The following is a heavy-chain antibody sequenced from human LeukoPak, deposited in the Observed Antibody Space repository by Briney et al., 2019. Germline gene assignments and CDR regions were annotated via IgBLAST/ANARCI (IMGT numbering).Heavy chain of an antibody. Sequence: GGSLRLSCTASGFRFSDFWMHWVRQAPGKGLEWVSTISWNSASVGYVDSVKGRFTISRDNAKKTLYLQMNSLRPEDTALYYCAKDYGYSSSWYDYWGQGTLVTVSS. J-gene: IGHJ4*02. CDR1: GFRFSDFW. CDR3: AKDYGYSSSWYDY. V-gene: IGHV3-9*01. CDR2: ISWNSASV. D-gene: IGHD6-13*01.